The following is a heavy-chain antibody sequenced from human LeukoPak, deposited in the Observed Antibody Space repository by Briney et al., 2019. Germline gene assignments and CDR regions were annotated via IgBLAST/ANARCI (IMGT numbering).Heavy chain of an antibody. J-gene: IGHJ4*02. CDR2: IYYSGST. V-gene: IGHV4-59*01. CDR3: ASTGIAAAGYDY. D-gene: IGHD6-13*01. Sequence: PSETLSLTCTVSGGSISSYYWSWIRQPPGKGLEWIGYIYYSGSTNYNPSLKSRVTISVDTSKNQFSLKLSSVTAADTAVYYCASTGIAAAGYDYWGQGTLVTVSS. CDR1: GGSISSYY.